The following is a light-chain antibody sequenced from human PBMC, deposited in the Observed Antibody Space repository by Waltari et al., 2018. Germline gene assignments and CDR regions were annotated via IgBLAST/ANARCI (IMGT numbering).Light chain of an antibody. V-gene: IGKV3-11*01. J-gene: IGKJ1*01. Sequence: EIVLTQSPATLSLSPGERATLSCRASQSVSSYLAWYQQKPGQAPRLLIYDASNRATGIPARFSGSGSGTDFTLTISSLEPEDFAVYYCQQYHNWPPWTFGRGTKVEIK. CDR2: DAS. CDR3: QQYHNWPPWT. CDR1: QSVSSY.